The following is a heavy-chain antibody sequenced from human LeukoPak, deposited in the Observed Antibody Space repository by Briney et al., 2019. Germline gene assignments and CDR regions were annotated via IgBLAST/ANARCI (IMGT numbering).Heavy chain of an antibody. CDR2: IIPIFGTA. CDR3: ASTFGVAQRYYYYYMDV. J-gene: IGHJ6*03. D-gene: IGHD3-3*01. V-gene: IGHV1-69*05. CDR1: GGTFSSYA. Sequence: ASVKVSCKASGGTFSSYAISWVRQAPGQGLEWMGGIIPIFGTANYPQRFQGRVTSTTDESTSTAYMELSSLRSEDTAVYYCASTFGVAQRYYYYYMDVWGKGTTVTVSS.